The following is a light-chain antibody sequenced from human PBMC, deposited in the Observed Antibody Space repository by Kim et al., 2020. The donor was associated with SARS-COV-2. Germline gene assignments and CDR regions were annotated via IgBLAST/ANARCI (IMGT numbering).Light chain of an antibody. CDR2: NDN. CDR3: AVWDDSLKSVL. J-gene: IGLJ2*01. V-gene: IGLV1-44*01. Sequence: RVTISCSGSSANVGRDSVEWYQQLPGTAPKLVIYNDNRRPSGVPGRFSGSKSGTSASLAISGLQSEDEADYYCAVWDDSLKSVLFGGGTQLTVL. CDR1: SANVGRDS.